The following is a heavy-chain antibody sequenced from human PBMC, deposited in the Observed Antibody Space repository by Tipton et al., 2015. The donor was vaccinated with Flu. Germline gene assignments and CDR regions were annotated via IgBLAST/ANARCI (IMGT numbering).Heavy chain of an antibody. CDR1: GGAIINGGYY. D-gene: IGHD3-10*01. Sequence: TLSLTCTVSGGAIINGGYYWSWTRQHPGKGLEWIGYISYSGSPTYNPPLKSRVIISADRSKNEFALTLNSVTAADTAVYYCARTYGSGSFWGRDNWFGPWGQGILVTVSS. CDR3: ARTYGSGSFWGRDNWFGP. CDR2: ISYSGSP. J-gene: IGHJ5*02. V-gene: IGHV4-31*03.